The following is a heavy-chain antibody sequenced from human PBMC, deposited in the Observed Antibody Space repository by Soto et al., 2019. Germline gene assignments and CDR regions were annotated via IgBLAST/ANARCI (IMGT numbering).Heavy chain of an antibody. D-gene: IGHD1-1*01. J-gene: IGHJ6*02. Sequence: EVQLLESGGGLLQPGGSLRLSCAASGFTFSSYVMSWVRQAPGKGLECVSVISGHDGNTYYTGSVKGRFTISRDNSKNTLYLQMSSLRADDTAVYYCAKGGEYNVRNGMDVWGQGTTVTVSS. V-gene: IGHV3-23*01. CDR2: ISGHDGNT. CDR3: AKGGEYNVRNGMDV. CDR1: GFTFSSYV.